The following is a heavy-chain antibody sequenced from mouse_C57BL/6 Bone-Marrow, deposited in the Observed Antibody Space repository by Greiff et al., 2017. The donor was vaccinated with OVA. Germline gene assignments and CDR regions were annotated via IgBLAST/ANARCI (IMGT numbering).Heavy chain of an antibody. V-gene: IGHV1-63*01. CDR1: GYTFTNYW. CDR3: ARATVGAPYYAMDY. D-gene: IGHD1-1*01. Sequence: QVQLQQSGAELVRPGTSVKMSCKASGYTFTNYWIGWAKQRPGHGLEWIGDIYPGGGYTNYNEKFKGKATLTADKSSSTAYMQFSSLTSEDSAIYDGARATVGAPYYAMDYWGQGTSVTVSS. CDR2: IYPGGGYT. J-gene: IGHJ4*01.